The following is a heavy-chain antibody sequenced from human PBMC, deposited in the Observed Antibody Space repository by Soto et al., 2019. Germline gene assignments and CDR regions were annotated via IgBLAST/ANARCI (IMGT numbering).Heavy chain of an antibody. V-gene: IGHV3-33*01. CDR1: GFTFSSYG. CDR3: ARGGWGSGWYGYYFDY. D-gene: IGHD6-19*01. J-gene: IGHJ4*02. Sequence: LRLSCAASGFTFSSYGMHWVRQAPGKGLEWVAVIWYDGSNKYYADSVKGRFTISRDNSKNTLYLQMNSLRAEDTAVYYCARGGWGSGWYGYYFDYWGQGTLVTVSS. CDR2: IWYDGSNK.